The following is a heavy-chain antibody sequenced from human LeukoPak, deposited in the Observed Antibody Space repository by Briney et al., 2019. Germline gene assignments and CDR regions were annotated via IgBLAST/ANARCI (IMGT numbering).Heavy chain of an antibody. J-gene: IGHJ4*02. Sequence: GGSLRLSCSASGFVFTIYTMYWVRQAPGKGPEYVSTISGSGNGFSIYHADSVKGGFTISRDDSKSILYLQMNGLRSEDTAVYYCVKDFGRIRGTPDSWGQGTLVTVSS. CDR1: GFVFTIYT. D-gene: IGHD1-26*01. CDR2: ISGSGNGFSI. V-gene: IGHV3-64D*06. CDR3: VKDFGRIRGTPDS.